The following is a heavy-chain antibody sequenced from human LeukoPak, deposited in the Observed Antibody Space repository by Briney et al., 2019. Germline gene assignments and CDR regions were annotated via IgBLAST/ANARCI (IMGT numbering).Heavy chain of an antibody. CDR1: GYTFTSYY. Sequence: ASVKVSCKASGYTFTSYYMHWVRQAPGQGLEWMGIINPSGGSTSYAQKFQGRVTMTRDMSTSTVYIELSSLRSEDTAVYYCARAYYHDSSGYSNFDYWGQGTLVTVSS. CDR3: ARAYYHDSSGYSNFDY. J-gene: IGHJ4*02. CDR2: INPSGGST. D-gene: IGHD3-22*01. V-gene: IGHV1-46*01.